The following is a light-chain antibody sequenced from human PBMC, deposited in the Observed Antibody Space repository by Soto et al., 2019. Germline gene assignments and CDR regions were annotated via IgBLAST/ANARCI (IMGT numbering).Light chain of an antibody. CDR3: QQYTDWPWGT. J-gene: IGKJ4*01. Sequence: EIVMTQSPATLSLSPGETATLSCRASQSVHSNLAWFQQHPGQAPRLLIYGASSRATGIPVRFGGSGSGTEFTLTIRSLQPEDFAVYDCQQYTDWPWGTFGGGTKVGIK. V-gene: IGKV3-15*01. CDR1: QSVHSN. CDR2: GAS.